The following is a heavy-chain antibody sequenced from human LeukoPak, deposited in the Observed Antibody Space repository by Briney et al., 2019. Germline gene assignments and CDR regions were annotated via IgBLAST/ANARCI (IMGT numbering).Heavy chain of an antibody. D-gene: IGHD5-24*01. J-gene: IGHJ3*02. V-gene: IGHV3-30-3*01. CDR3: ARDVSGNGYNSFDFDI. Sequence: PGGSLRLSCAASAFTLSSYAMHWVRQAPGKGLEWVAVIAYDGSDENYADSINGRFTVSRDNSKNTLYLQMDSLRAEDTAVYYCARDVSGNGYNSFDFDIWGQGTMVTVSS. CDR2: IAYDGSDE. CDR1: AFTLSSYA.